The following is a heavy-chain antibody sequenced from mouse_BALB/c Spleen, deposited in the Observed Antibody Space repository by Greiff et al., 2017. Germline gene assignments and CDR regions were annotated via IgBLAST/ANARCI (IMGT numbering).Heavy chain of an antibody. J-gene: IGHJ4*01. CDR2: IYYTGTI. Sequence: EVKLMESGPGLVKPSQTVSLTCTVTGISITTGNYRWSWIRQFPGNKLEWIGYIYYTGTITYNPSLTSRTTITRDTSKNQFFLEMNSLTAEDTATYYCARERDYRYDGGAMDYWGQGTSVTVSS. CDR1: GISITTGNYR. V-gene: IGHV3-5*02. CDR3: ARERDYRYDGGAMDY. D-gene: IGHD2-14*01.